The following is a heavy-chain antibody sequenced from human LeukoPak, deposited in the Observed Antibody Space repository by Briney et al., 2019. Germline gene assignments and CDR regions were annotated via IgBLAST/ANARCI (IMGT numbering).Heavy chain of an antibody. D-gene: IGHD4-17*01. CDR3: ARGRSPTVTTLGY. J-gene: IGHJ4*02. CDR2: INPNSGGT. V-gene: IGHV1-2*02. CDR1: GGTFSSYA. Sequence: GASVKASCKASGGTFSSYAISWVRQAPGQGLEWMGWINPNSGGTNYAQKFQGRVTMTRDTSISTAYMELSRLRSDDTAVYYCARGRSPTVTTLGYWGQGTLVTVSS.